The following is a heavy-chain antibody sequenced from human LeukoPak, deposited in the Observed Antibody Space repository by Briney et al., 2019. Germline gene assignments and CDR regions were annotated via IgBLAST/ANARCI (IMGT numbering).Heavy chain of an antibody. CDR1: GGTFSGYA. Sequence: ASVKVSCKASGGTFSGYAISWVRQAPGQGLEWMGWINPNNDDTGYAQKFQGWVTMTRDTSTSTVYMELSSLRSEDTAVYYCARGPGLGYCSGGSCYWFDPWGQGTLVTVSS. J-gene: IGHJ5*02. D-gene: IGHD2-15*01. CDR2: INPNNDDT. V-gene: IGHV1-8*02. CDR3: ARGPGLGYCSGGSCYWFDP.